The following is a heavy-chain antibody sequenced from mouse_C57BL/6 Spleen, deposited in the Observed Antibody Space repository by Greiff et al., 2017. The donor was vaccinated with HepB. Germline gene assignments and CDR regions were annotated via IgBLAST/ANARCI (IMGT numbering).Heavy chain of an antibody. CDR1: GYTFTDYN. J-gene: IGHJ2*01. Sequence: VQLQQSGPELVKPGASVKIPCKASGYTFTDYNMDWVKQSHGKSLEWIGDINPNNGGTIYNQKFKGKATLTVDKSSSTAYMELRSLTSEDTAVYYCAREAPGYYYDSSYGFDYWGQGTTLTVSS. CDR2: INPNNGGT. CDR3: AREAPGYYYDSSYGFDY. V-gene: IGHV1-18*01. D-gene: IGHD1-1*01.